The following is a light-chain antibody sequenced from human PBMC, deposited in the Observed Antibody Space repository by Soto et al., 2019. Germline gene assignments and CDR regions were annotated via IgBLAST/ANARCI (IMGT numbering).Light chain of an antibody. CDR2: AAS. V-gene: IGKV3D-15*01. J-gene: IGKJ4*01. CDR1: QSVSSN. Sequence: EIVMTQSPVTLSVSPGERATLSCRASQSVSSNLAWYQQKPGQNPRLLMYAASTRATGIPARFSGSGSGTDYSLTISSLQSEDFVIYYCQQYNKWPLTFGGGTKVEIK. CDR3: QQYNKWPLT.